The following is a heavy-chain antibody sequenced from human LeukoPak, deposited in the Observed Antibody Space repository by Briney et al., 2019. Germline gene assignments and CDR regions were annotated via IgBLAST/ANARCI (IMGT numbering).Heavy chain of an antibody. CDR3: ARGSSDAFDL. CDR1: GGSISSYY. V-gene: IGHV4-4*07. J-gene: IGHJ3*01. Sequence: SETLSLTCTVSGGSISSYYWNWIRQPAGKGLEWIGGIYTSGSTNSNPSLKSRVTMSVDTSKNQFSLKLIAVTAADTAVYYCARGSSDAFDLWGQGTTVTVSS. CDR2: IYTSGST.